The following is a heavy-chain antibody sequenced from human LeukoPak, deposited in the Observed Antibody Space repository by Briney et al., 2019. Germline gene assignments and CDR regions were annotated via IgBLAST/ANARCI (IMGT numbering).Heavy chain of an antibody. J-gene: IGHJ4*02. CDR1: GFSFSTYW. Sequence: GGSLKLSCVASGFSFSTYWMSWVRQAPGKGLEWVSAISGSGGSTYYADSVKGRFTISRDNSKNTLYLQMNSLRAEDTAVYYCAKTNDYGGNLPPWFGYWGQGTLVTVSS. V-gene: IGHV3-23*01. D-gene: IGHD4-23*01. CDR3: AKTNDYGGNLPPWFGY. CDR2: ISGSGGST.